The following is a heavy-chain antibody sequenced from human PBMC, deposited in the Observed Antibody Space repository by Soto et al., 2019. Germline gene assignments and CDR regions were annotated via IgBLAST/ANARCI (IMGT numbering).Heavy chain of an antibody. CDR1: GFTFSTYA. D-gene: IGHD3-22*01. CDR2: ISNDGSKK. V-gene: IGHV3-30-3*01. Sequence: QVHLVESGGGVVQPGRSLRLSCVASGFTFSTYAIHWVRQAPGKGLDWVAVISNDGSKKYFVDSVKGRFTISRDNARNTLYLQMNSLRVEDTAVYYCARFGTSYDTSGFLYWGQGTPVTVSS. CDR3: ARFGTSYDTSGFLY. J-gene: IGHJ4*02.